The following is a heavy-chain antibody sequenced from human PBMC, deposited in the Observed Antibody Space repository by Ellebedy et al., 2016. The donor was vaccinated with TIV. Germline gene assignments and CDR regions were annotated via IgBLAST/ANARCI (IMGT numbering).Heavy chain of an antibody. J-gene: IGHJ4*02. V-gene: IGHV4-30-4*01. CDR3: ARVDSRLWGGRWFGESGFDY. Sequence: LRLSCTVSGGSISSRDYYWSWIRQPPGKGLEWIGYISYSGNTYYNPSLKSRVTMPVDTSRNQFSLKLSSVTAADAAVYYCARVDSRLWGGRWFGESGFDYWGQGTLVTVSS. CDR1: GGSISSRDYY. CDR2: ISYSGNT. D-gene: IGHD3-10*01.